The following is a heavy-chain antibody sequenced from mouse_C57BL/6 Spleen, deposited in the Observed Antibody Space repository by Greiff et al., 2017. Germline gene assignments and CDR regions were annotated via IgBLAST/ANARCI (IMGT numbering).Heavy chain of an antibody. J-gene: IGHJ4*01. Sequence: EVKLEESGPGLAKPSQTLSLTCSVTGYSITSDYWNWIRKFPGNKLEYIGYISYSGSTYDNPSLKSRISITRDTSKNQYYLQLNSVTTEDTATYYCARNYGSSRPYYYAMDYWGQGTSVTVSS. CDR2: ISYSGST. CDR3: ARNYGSSRPYYYAMDY. D-gene: IGHD1-1*01. CDR1: GYSITSDY. V-gene: IGHV3-8*01.